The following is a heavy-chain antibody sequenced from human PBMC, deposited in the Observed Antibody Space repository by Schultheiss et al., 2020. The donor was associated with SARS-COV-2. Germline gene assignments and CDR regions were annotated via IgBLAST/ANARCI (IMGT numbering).Heavy chain of an antibody. D-gene: IGHD6-19*01. Sequence: GGSLRLSCVASGFSFSSYWMHWVRQAPGKGPVWVSRVNMDGMNTDYADSVKGRFTISRDNAKNTLYLQMNSLSAEDTAVYYCAKDGGYNFEYWGQGTLVTVS. CDR2: VNMDGMNT. V-gene: IGHV3-74*01. CDR3: AKDGGYNFEY. J-gene: IGHJ4*02. CDR1: GFSFSSYW.